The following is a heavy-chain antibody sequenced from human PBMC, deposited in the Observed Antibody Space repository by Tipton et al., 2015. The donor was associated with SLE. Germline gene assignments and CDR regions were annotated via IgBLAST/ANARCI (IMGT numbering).Heavy chain of an antibody. CDR2: IQYDGSDE. CDR1: GFTFNNFG. Sequence: SLRLSCAASGFTFNNFGMVWVRQAPDKGLEWVAFIQYDGSDEYYVDSVKGRFTVSRDNSKSTLFLQMNSLRPEDTAVYYCAKIIYYDTSGYDNGMDVWGQGTTVTVSS. J-gene: IGHJ6*02. V-gene: IGHV3-30*02. D-gene: IGHD3-22*01. CDR3: AKIIYYDTSGYDNGMDV.